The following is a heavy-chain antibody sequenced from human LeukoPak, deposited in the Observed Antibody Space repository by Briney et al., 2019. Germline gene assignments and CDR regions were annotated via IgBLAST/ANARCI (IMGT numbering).Heavy chain of an antibody. CDR2: ISRDGNNK. D-gene: IGHD3-22*01. CDR3: AKGRGSGYYHFDY. J-gene: IGHJ4*02. Sequence: GGSLRLSCAASGFIFSDYGIHWVRQAPGKGLEWVARISRDGNNKNYADSVKGRFTISRDNSEDMLYLQMNSLRAEDTAVYYCAKGRGSGYYHFDYWGQGTLVTVSS. V-gene: IGHV3-30*18. CDR1: GFIFSDYG.